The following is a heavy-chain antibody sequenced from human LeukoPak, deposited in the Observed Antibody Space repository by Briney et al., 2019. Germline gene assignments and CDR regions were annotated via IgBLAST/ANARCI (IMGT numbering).Heavy chain of an antibody. J-gene: IGHJ4*02. CDR1: GGSFSSYY. Sequence: SETLSLTCTVSGGSFSSYYWSWIRQPPGKGLEWIGYIYYSGSTNYNPSLKSRVTISVDASKDQFSLKLSSVPAADTAVSYCARGTMVVTDFDYWGQGTLVTVSS. V-gene: IGHV4-59*01. CDR3: ARGTMVVTDFDY. CDR2: IYYSGST. D-gene: IGHD4-23*01.